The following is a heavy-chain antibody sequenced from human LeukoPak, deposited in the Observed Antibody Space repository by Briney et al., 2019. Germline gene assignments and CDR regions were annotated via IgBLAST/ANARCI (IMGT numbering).Heavy chain of an antibody. Sequence: KPSETLSLTCTDPGDSMNNHYWTWIRQPPGKGLEWIGYIYYSGDTNYSPSLTSRVTISLDTSKNQFSLKLSSVTAADTAVYYCARRRGNFWTDYYAFDYWGQGTLVTVSS. V-gene: IGHV4-59*08. CDR1: GDSMNNHY. D-gene: IGHD3/OR15-3a*01. CDR2: IYYSGDT. J-gene: IGHJ4*02. CDR3: ARRRGNFWTDYYAFDY.